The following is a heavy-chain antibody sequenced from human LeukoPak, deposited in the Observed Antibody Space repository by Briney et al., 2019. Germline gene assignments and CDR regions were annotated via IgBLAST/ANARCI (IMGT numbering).Heavy chain of an antibody. Sequence: KPSETLSLNCAVYGGSFSGYYWSWIRQPPGKGLEWIGEINHSGSTNYNPPLKSRVTISVDTSKNQFSLKLSSVTAADTAVYYCARARTTYYYYYMDVWGKGTTVTVSS. CDR1: GGSFSGYY. J-gene: IGHJ6*03. V-gene: IGHV4-34*01. D-gene: IGHD1-1*01. CDR3: ARARTTYYYYYMDV. CDR2: INHSGST.